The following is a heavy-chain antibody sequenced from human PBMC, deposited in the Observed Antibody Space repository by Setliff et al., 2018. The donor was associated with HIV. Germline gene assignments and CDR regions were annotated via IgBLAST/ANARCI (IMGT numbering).Heavy chain of an antibody. D-gene: IGHD4-4*01. CDR3: ARARMEYSVGYYFDS. CDR1: GFTFSSYW. V-gene: IGHV3-7*03. Sequence: GGSLRLSCAASGFTFSSYWMSWVRQAPGKGLEWVANIKQDGSEKYYVDSVKGRFTISRDNAKNSLYLQMNSLRAEDTAVYYCARARMEYSVGYYFDSWGQGTLVTVSS. CDR2: IKQDGSEK. J-gene: IGHJ4*02.